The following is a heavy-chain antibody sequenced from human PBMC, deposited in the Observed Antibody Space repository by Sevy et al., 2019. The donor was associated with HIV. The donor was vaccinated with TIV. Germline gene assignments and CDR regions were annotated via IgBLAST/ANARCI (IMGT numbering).Heavy chain of an antibody. D-gene: IGHD6-13*01. CDR1: GGSISSYY. V-gene: IGHV4-59*01. CDR3: ARGIGGPGIAAAGPAHYYYGMDV. J-gene: IGHJ6*02. CDR2: IYYSGST. Sequence: SETLSLTCTVSGGSISSYYWSWIRQPPGKGLEWIGYIYYSGSTNYNPSLKSRVTISVDTSKNQFSLKLSSVTAADTAVYYCARGIGGPGIAAAGPAHYYYGMDVWGHGTTVTVSS.